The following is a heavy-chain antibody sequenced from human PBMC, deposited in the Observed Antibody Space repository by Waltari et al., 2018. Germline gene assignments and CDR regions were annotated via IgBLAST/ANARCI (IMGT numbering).Heavy chain of an antibody. V-gene: IGHV3-48*03. J-gene: IGHJ3*02. CDR1: GFTFSSYE. Sequence: EVQLVESGGGLVQPGGSLRLSCAASGFTFSSYEMNWVRQAPGKGLEWVSYISSRGSTLYSADSVKCRVTLSRDNAKNSLYLQMNSLRAEDTAVYYCAIFGGVSGDLSWEAFDIWGQGTMVTVSS. CDR2: ISSRGSTL. CDR3: AIFGGVSGDLSWEAFDI. D-gene: IGHD2-8*02.